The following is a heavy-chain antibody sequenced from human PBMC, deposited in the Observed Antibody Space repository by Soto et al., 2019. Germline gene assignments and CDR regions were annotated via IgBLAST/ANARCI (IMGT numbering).Heavy chain of an antibody. Sequence: GGSLRLSCAASGFTFSSRGMHWVRQAPGKGLEWVAIISYDGSYKYYADSVKGRVTISRDNSKNTLYLQMNSLRAGDTAVCYCGNDAGGVILTGYPTYNYFDPWGQGT. CDR2: ISYDGSYK. V-gene: IGHV3-30*18. CDR1: GFTFSSRG. D-gene: IGHD3-9*01. CDR3: GNDAGGVILTGYPTYNYFDP. J-gene: IGHJ5*02.